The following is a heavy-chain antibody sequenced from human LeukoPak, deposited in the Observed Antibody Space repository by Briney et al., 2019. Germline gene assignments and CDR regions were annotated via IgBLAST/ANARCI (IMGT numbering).Heavy chain of an antibody. V-gene: IGHV3-33*01. J-gene: IGHJ4*02. Sequence: GGSLRLSCAASGFTFSSYGMHWVRQAPGKGLEWVAVIWYDGSNKYYADSVKGRFTISRDNSKNSLYLQMNSLTVEDTAVYYCASHSSWRFEYWGQGTLVTVSS. CDR2: IWYDGSNK. D-gene: IGHD6-13*01. CDR3: ASHSSWRFEY. CDR1: GFTFSSYG.